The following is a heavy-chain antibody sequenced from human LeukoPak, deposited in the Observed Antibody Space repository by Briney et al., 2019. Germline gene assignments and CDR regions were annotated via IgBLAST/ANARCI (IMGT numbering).Heavy chain of an antibody. D-gene: IGHD2-15*01. J-gene: IGHJ4*02. Sequence: GGSLRLSCAASGFTFSRYSMNWVRQAPGKGLEWVSSISSSSSYIYYADSVKGRFTISRDNAKNSLYLQMNSLRAEDTAVYYCARDPVDEGNDYWGQGTLVTVSS. CDR2: ISSSSSYI. CDR3: ARDPVDEGNDY. CDR1: GFTFSRYS. V-gene: IGHV3-21*01.